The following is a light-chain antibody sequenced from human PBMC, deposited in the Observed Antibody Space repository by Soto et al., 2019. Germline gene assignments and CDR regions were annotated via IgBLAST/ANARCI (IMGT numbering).Light chain of an antibody. CDR3: QQYGSSPWT. J-gene: IGKJ1*01. CDR2: GAS. V-gene: IGKV3-20*01. Sequence: EIVLTQSPDTLSLSPGERATLSCRASQSISNSYIAWYQQKPGQAPRLLIYGASSRATGIPDRFSGSGSGTDFTLTISRLEPEDFVVFYCQQYGSSPWTFGQGTKVEIK. CDR1: QSISNSY.